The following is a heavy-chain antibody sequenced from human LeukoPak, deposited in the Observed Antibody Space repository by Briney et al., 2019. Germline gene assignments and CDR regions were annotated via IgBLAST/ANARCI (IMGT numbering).Heavy chain of an antibody. CDR3: ARDPYSGNYGNDYYYYMDV. J-gene: IGHJ6*03. CDR1: GFTVSSNY. V-gene: IGHV3-53*01. Sequence: PGGSLRLSCAASGFTVSSNYMNWVRQTPGKGLEWVSVIYSDGSTYYADSVKGRFTISRDNAKNSLYLQMDSLGPEDTAVYYCARDPYSGNYGNDYYYYMDVWGKGTTVTISS. CDR2: IYSDGST. D-gene: IGHD1-26*01.